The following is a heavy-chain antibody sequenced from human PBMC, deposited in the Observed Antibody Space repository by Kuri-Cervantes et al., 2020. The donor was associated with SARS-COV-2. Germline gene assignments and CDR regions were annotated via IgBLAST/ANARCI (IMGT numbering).Heavy chain of an antibody. CDR1: GFTFSSYA. Sequence: GESLKISCAASGFTFSSYAMHWVRQAPGKGLEWVAVISYDGSNKYYADSVKGRFTISRDNSKNTLYLQMNSLRAEDTAVYYCARVNFMGGPSIGYWGQGTLVTVSS. V-gene: IGHV3-30-3*01. J-gene: IGHJ4*02. D-gene: IGHD3-16*01. CDR3: ARVNFMGGPSIGY. CDR2: ISYDGSNK.